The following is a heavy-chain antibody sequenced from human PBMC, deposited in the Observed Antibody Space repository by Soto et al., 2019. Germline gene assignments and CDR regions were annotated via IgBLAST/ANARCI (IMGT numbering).Heavy chain of an antibody. Sequence: VQLVESGGGLVKPGGSLRLSCAASGFTFSSYAMHWVRQAPGKGLEWVAVISYDGSNKYYANSVKGRFTISRDNSKNTLYLQMNSLRAEDTAVYYCATEGNVDTAMVTSDYWGQGTLVTVSS. CDR2: ISYDGSNK. CDR1: GFTFSSYA. CDR3: ATEGNVDTAMVTSDY. J-gene: IGHJ4*02. V-gene: IGHV3-30-3*01. D-gene: IGHD5-18*01.